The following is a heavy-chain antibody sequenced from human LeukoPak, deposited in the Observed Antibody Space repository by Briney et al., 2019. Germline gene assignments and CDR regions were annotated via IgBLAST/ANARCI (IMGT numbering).Heavy chain of an antibody. CDR2: IYTSGST. Sequence: SQTLSLTCTVSGGSISSGSYYWSWIRQPAGKGLEWIGRIYTSGSTNYNPSLKSRVTISVDTSKNQFSLKLSSVTAADTAVYYCARPHPDYSSGWPGRNYFDYWGQGTLVTVSS. V-gene: IGHV4-61*02. CDR1: GGSISSGSYY. CDR3: ARPHPDYSSGWPGRNYFDY. J-gene: IGHJ4*02. D-gene: IGHD6-19*01.